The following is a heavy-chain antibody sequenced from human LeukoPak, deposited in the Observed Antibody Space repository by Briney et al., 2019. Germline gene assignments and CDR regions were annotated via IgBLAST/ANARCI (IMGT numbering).Heavy chain of an antibody. CDR2: IYPGDSDT. CDR1: GYSLTSYW. D-gene: IGHD3-10*01. CDR3: ARRVFDGSGSYYYFDY. J-gene: IGHJ4*02. Sequence: GESPKISRKGPGYSLTSYWHGWVRQMPGKGLEWMGIIYPGDSDTRYSPSFQGQVTISADKSISTAYLQWSSLKASDTAMYYCARRVFDGSGSYYYFDYWGQGTLVTVSS. V-gene: IGHV5-51*01.